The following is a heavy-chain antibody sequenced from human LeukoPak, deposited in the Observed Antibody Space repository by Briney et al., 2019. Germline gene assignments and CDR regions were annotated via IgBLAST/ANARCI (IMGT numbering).Heavy chain of an antibody. V-gene: IGHV7-4-1*02. Sequence: GTSVKVSCKSSGYSFSTYGITWVRQAAGQGLEWMGWINTNTGNPTYAQGFTGRFVFSLDTSVSTAYLQISSLKAEDTAVYYCARDQEPVYYYDSSGFSRFDYWGQGTLVTVSS. J-gene: IGHJ4*02. CDR2: INTNTGNP. CDR1: GYSFSTYG. CDR3: ARDQEPVYYYDSSGFSRFDY. D-gene: IGHD3-22*01.